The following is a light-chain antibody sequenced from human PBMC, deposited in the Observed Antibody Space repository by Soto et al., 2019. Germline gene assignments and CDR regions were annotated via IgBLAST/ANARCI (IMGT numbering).Light chain of an antibody. J-gene: IGKJ5*01. Sequence: EIVLTQSPGTLSLSPGERATLSCRASQSLTSSYLAWYQQKPGQAPRLLIYGEFSRATGIPDRFSGSGSGTDFTLTISRLEPEDFAVYYCQQYGSLITFGQGTRLENK. V-gene: IGKV3-20*01. CDR1: QSLTSSY. CDR3: QQYGSLIT. CDR2: GEF.